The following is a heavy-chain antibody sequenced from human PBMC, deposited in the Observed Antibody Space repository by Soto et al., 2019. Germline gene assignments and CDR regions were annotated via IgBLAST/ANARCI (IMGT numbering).Heavy chain of an antibody. Sequence: HSYSTAISSTACGESVYIQDWGGIWKTKGKGLEYIGCIYYSGSTNYNPSLKSRVTISVDMSREQFSINLTSVTPEETAVYYCARGQKRGGSTFDIWGQGTSVTLSS. D-gene: IGHD3-10*01. J-gene: IGHJ3*02. CDR1: GESVYIQD. V-gene: IGHV4-59*02. CDR3: ARGQKRGGSTFDI. CDR2: IYYSGST.